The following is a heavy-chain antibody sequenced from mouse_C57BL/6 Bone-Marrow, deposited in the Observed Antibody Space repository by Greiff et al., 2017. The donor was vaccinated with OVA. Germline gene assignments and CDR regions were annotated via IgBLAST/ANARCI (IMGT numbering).Heavy chain of an antibody. CDR3: AILITTVVAKGY. CDR1: GFTFSDYY. CDR2: ISNGGGST. J-gene: IGHJ2*01. V-gene: IGHV5-12*01. D-gene: IGHD1-1*01. Sequence: EVQVVESGGGLVQPGGSLKLSCAASGFTFSDYYMYWVRQTPEKRLEWVAYISNGGGSTYYPDTVKGRFTLSRDNAKTTLYLQMSRLKSEDTDMYDCAILITTVVAKGYWGQGTTLTVSS.